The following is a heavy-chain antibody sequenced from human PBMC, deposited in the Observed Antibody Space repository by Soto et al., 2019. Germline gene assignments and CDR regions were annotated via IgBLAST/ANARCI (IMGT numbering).Heavy chain of an antibody. V-gene: IGHV1-69*13. J-gene: IGHJ4*02. CDR2: IIPIFGTA. D-gene: IGHD2-21*02. CDR1: GGTFSSYA. Sequence: SVKVSCKASGGTFSSYAISWVRQAPGQGLEWMGGIIPIFGTANYAQKFQGRVTITADESTSTAYMELSSLRSEDTAVYYCARELLNYGGNSDSSGGYYWGQGTLVTVSS. CDR3: ARELLNYGGNSDSSGGYY.